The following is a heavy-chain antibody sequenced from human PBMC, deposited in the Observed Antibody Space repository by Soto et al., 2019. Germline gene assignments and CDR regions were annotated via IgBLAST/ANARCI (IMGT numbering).Heavy chain of an antibody. CDR3: ARDSIAAGYGMDV. V-gene: IGHV3-53*01. CDR2: IYSGGST. CDR1: GFTVSSNY. Sequence: GGSLRLSCAASGFTVSSNYRSWVRQAPGKGLEWVSVIYSGGSTYYADSVKGRFTISRDNSKNTLYLQMNSLRAEDTAVYYCARDSIAAGYGMDVWGQGTTVTVSS. J-gene: IGHJ6*02. D-gene: IGHD6-13*01.